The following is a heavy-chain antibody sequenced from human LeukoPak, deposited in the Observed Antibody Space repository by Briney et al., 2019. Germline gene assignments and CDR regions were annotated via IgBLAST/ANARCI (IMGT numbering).Heavy chain of an antibody. CDR3: ALGVQLERTYYYYYYMDV. CDR2: INPSGGST. CDR1: GYTFTSYY. V-gene: IGHV1-46*01. Sequence: VASVKVSCKASGYTFTSYYMHWVRQAPGQGLEWMGIINPSGGSTSYAQKFQGRVTMTRDMSTSTAYMELRSLRSDDTAVYYCALGVQLERTYYYYYYMDVWGKGTTVTVSS. J-gene: IGHJ6*03. D-gene: IGHD1-1*01.